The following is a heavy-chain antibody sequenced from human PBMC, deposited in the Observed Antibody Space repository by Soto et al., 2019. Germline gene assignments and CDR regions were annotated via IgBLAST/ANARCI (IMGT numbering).Heavy chain of an antibody. CDR3: ARGPGGPDGPGDY. D-gene: IGHD2-15*01. Sequence: AASVKVSCKTPGYTFTIYNRHWVRQAPGQRLEWMGWINVGNGNTKYSQKFQGRVTITRDTSASTAYMELSSLRSEDTAVYYCARGPGGPDGPGDYWGQGTLVTVSS. CDR1: GYTFTIYN. V-gene: IGHV1-3*01. CDR2: INVGNGNT. J-gene: IGHJ4*02.